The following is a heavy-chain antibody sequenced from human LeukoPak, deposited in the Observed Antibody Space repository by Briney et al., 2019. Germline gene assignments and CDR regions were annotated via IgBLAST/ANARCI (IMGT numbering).Heavy chain of an antibody. J-gene: IGHJ3*02. Sequence: SETLSLTRTVSGGSVSSGNYYWSWIRQPPGKGLEWIGYIYYSGSTNYNPSLKSRVTISVDTSKNQFSLKLSSVTAADTAVYYCARDPSNSRGTMVQGVTPHDAFDIWGQGTMVTVSS. CDR1: GGSVSSGNYY. CDR3: ARDPSNSRGTMVQGVTPHDAFDI. CDR2: IYYSGST. D-gene: IGHD3-10*01. V-gene: IGHV4-61*01.